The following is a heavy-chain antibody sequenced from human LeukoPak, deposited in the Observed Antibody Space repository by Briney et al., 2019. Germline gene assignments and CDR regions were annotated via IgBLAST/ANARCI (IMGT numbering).Heavy chain of an antibody. Sequence: PGGSLRLSCAASGFTFSGSAMSWVRQAPGKGLDWVSLISSTGGNTYYADSVKGRFTISRDNSKDTLYLQMASLRAEDTAIYYCARDIQLSTWGLGTKVTVSS. J-gene: IGHJ3*01. CDR1: GFTFSGSA. V-gene: IGHV3-23*01. CDR2: ISSTGGNT. D-gene: IGHD5-24*01. CDR3: ARDIQLST.